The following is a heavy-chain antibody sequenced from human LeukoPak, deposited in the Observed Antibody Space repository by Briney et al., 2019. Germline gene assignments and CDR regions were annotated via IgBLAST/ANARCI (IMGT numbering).Heavy chain of an antibody. J-gene: IGHJ6*04. Sequence: GGSLRLSCAASGLTISSYSMNWVRQAPGKGLQWVSYISSSSSTIYYADSVRGRFTISRDNAKNSLYLQMNSLRAEDTAVYYCAELGITMIGGVWGKGTTVTISS. CDR3: AELGITMIGGV. D-gene: IGHD3-10*02. CDR2: ISSSSSTI. V-gene: IGHV3-48*01. CDR1: GLTISSYS.